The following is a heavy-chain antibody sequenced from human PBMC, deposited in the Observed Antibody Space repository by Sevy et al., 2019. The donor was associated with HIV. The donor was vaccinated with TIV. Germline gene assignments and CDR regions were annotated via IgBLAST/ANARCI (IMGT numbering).Heavy chain of an antibody. D-gene: IGHD3-10*01. CDR2: IIPIFGTA. CDR1: GGTFSSYA. CDR3: ARVPGYYYYYMDV. V-gene: IGHV1-69*13. J-gene: IGHJ6*03. Sequence: ASVKVSCKASGGTFSSYAISWVRQAPGQGLEWMGGIIPIFGTANYAQKFQGRVTITADESTSTAYMELSSLRSEDTAMYYCARVPGYYYYYMDVWGKWTTVTVSS.